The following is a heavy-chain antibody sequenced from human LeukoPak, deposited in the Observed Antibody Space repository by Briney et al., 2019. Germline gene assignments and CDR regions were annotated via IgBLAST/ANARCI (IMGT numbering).Heavy chain of an antibody. CDR2: MNPNSGNT. V-gene: IGHV1-8*03. CDR1: GYTFVDYD. J-gene: IGHJ6*03. CDR3: ARAPTWSGNYYYMDV. D-gene: IGHD3-3*01. Sequence: ASVKVSCNASGYTFVDYDINWVRQATGQGLEWMGWMNPNSGNTGYAQKFQGRVTIIRNTSISTAYMELSSLRSEDTAVYYCARAPTWSGNYYYMDVWGKGTTVTVSS.